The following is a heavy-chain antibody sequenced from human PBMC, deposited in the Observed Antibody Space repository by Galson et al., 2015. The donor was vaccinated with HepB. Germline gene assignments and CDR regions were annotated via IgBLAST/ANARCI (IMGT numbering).Heavy chain of an antibody. J-gene: IGHJ4*02. CDR2: IIPILGIA. CDR3: ARGRAFGTAVTTPLDY. Sequence: SVKVSCKASGGTFSSYTISWVRQAPGQGLEWMGRIIPILGIANYAQKFQGRVTITADKSTSTAYMELSSLRSEDTAVYYCARGRAFGTAVTTPLDYWGQGTLVTVSS. V-gene: IGHV1-69*02. CDR1: GGTFSSYT. D-gene: IGHD4-17*01.